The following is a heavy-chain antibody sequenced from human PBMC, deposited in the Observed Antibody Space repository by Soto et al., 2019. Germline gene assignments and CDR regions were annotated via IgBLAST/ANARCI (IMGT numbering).Heavy chain of an antibody. J-gene: IGHJ6*02. CDR3: AKVVRADSTSSNFYYYSGMDV. V-gene: IGHV3-30*18. Sequence: QVQMVESGGGVVQPGRSLRLLCAASGFSFSTYGMHWVRQAPGKGLEWMAVISNDGSNKYYADSVKGRFTISRDNSKDTLFLQMNSLRGEDTAVYYCAKVVRADSTSSNFYYYSGMDVWGQGTTVTVSS. CDR2: ISNDGSNK. D-gene: IGHD6-6*01. CDR1: GFSFSTYG.